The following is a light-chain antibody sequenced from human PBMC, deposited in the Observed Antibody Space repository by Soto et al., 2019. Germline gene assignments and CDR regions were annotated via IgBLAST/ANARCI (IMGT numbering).Light chain of an antibody. V-gene: IGKV1-5*01. CDR1: QSISSW. CDR3: HQYDRWT. Sequence: DIQMTQSPSTLSASVGDRVTITCRASQSISSWLAWYQQKPGKAPKLLIYDASSLESGVPSRLSGSGSGTDCTLTISRLEPEDFAVYYCHQYDRWTFGQGTKVDIK. J-gene: IGKJ1*01. CDR2: DAS.